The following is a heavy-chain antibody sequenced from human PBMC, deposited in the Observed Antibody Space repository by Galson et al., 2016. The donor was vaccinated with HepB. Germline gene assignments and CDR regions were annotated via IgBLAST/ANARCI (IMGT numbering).Heavy chain of an antibody. CDR2: IYRGDST. J-gene: IGHJ6*02. CDR3: ASGHYTLGYSAYANWGMDV. D-gene: IGHD5-12*01. CDR1: GFTASNTY. Sequence: SLRLSCAASGFTASNTYMTWVRQAPGKGLEWVSVIYRGDSTHYADSVQGRLTVSRDNSKNTVYHQMSSLRAEDTAVYYWASGHYTLGYSAYANWGMDVWGQGTTVTVSS. V-gene: IGHV3-66*01.